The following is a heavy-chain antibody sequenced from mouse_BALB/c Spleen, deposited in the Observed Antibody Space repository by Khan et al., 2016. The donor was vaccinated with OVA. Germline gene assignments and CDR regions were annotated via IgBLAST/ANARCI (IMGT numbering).Heavy chain of an antibody. J-gene: IGHJ3*01. Sequence: EVELVESGGGLVKPGGSLKLSCIASGFTFSTFAMSWVRQTPEKRLEWVATINSDGDYSYYPDSVKGRFTISRDRAKNTLSLQMSSLRSEDTAMYYCAKHNYGPFAYWGQGTLVTVSA. D-gene: IGHD1-2*01. CDR2: INSDGDYS. CDR1: GFTFSTFA. CDR3: AKHNYGPFAY. V-gene: IGHV5-9-1*01.